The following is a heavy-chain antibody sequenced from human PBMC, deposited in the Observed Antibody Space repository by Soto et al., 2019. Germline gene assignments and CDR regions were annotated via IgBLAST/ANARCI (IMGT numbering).Heavy chain of an antibody. V-gene: IGHV4-59*01. CDR3: ARGSYYDSSGYYSPPDY. D-gene: IGHD3-22*01. CDR2: IYYSGST. Sequence: TLSLTCTVSVGSISSYYWSWIRRPPGKGLEWIGYIYYSGSTNYNPSLKSRVTISVDTSKNQFSLKLSSVTAADTAVYYCARGSYYDSSGYYSPPDYWGQGTLVTVSS. CDR1: VGSISSYY. J-gene: IGHJ4*02.